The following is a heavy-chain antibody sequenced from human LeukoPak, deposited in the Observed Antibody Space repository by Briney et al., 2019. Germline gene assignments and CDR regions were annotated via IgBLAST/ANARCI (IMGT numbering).Heavy chain of an antibody. CDR2: INPNSGGT. CDR1: GYTSTGYY. V-gene: IGHV1-2*02. Sequence: ASVKVSCKASGYTSTGYYMHWVRQAPGQGLEWMGWINPNSGGTNYAQKFQGRVTMTRDTSISTAYMELSRLRSDDTAVYYCAYSSGWSNWFDPWGQGTLVTVSS. CDR3: AYSSGWSNWFDP. D-gene: IGHD6-19*01. J-gene: IGHJ5*02.